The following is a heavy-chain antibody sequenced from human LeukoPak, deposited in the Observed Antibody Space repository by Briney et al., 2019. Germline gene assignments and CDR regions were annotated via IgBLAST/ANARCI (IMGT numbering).Heavy chain of an antibody. Sequence: GASVKVSCKASGYTFTGYYMHWVRQAPGQGLEWMGGIIPIFGTANYAQKFQGRVTITADESTSTAYMELSSLRSEDTAVYYCARGVYDSSGYYVEKFDPWGQGTLVTVSS. CDR3: ARGVYDSSGYYVEKFDP. CDR2: IIPIFGTA. J-gene: IGHJ5*02. V-gene: IGHV1-69*13. CDR1: GYTFTGYY. D-gene: IGHD3-22*01.